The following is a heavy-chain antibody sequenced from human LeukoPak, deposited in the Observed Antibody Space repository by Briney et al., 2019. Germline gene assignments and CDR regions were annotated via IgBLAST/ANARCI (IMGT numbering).Heavy chain of an antibody. D-gene: IGHD5-24*01. J-gene: IGHJ5*02. Sequence: NASETLSLTCSVSGYSISSGYYWGWIRQPPGKGLEWIGSIYHSGSTYYNPSLKSRVTISVDTSKNQFSLKLSSVTAADTAVYYCARDLRRDGYNYSNWFDPWGQGTLVTVSS. CDR3: ARDLRRDGYNYSNWFDP. CDR1: GYSISSGYY. CDR2: IYHSGST. V-gene: IGHV4-38-2*02.